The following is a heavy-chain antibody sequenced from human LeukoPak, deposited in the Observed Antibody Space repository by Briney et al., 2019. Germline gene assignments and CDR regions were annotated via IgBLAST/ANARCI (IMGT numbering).Heavy chain of an antibody. Sequence: SETLSLTCAVSGESFSDYYWNWIRQPPGNGLEWIGEINHSGDTNYNPSLKNRVTISVATSRRQFSLRLDSVTAADTAVYYCARGRKRLCKSRRCFREDHYNGRRWFDPWGQGTLVTISS. CDR2: INHSGDT. D-gene: IGHD1-1*01. CDR3: ARGRKRLCKSRRCFREDHYNGRRWFDP. V-gene: IGHV4-34*01. CDR1: GESFSDYY. J-gene: IGHJ5*02.